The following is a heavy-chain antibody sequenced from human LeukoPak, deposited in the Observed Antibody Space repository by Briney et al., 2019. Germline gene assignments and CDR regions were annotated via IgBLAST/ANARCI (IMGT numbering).Heavy chain of an antibody. CDR3: ARDTEYSSSDWFDP. V-gene: IGHV1-18*01. CDR2: ISTYNGNS. J-gene: IGHJ5*02. Sequence: GASVKVSCKASGYTFTSYGITWVRQAPGQGLEWMGWISTYNGNSNYAQKFQGRVTMTRDMSTSTVYMELSSLRSEDTAVYYCARDTEYSSSDWFDPWGQGTLVTVSS. CDR1: GYTFTSYG. D-gene: IGHD6-6*01.